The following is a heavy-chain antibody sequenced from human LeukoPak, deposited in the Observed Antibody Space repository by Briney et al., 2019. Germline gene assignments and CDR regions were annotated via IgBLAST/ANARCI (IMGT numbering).Heavy chain of an antibody. J-gene: IGHJ4*02. D-gene: IGHD2-21*01. CDR2: IYYSGST. Sequence: PSETLSLTCTVSGGSISSSSYYWGWIRQPPGKGLEWIGSIYYSGSTYYNPSLKSRVTISVDTSKNQFSLKLSSVTAADTAVYYCAREWSSSSASWDYWGQGTLVTVSS. CDR3: AREWSSSSASWDY. V-gene: IGHV4-39*02. CDR1: GGSISSSSYY.